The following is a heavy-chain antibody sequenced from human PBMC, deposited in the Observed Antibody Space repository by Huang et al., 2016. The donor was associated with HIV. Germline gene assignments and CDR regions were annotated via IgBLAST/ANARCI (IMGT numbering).Heavy chain of an antibody. CDR3: AKEEAGRFGAFDI. CDR1: GFDFRSHD. CDR2: IGYGRKNK. D-gene: IGHD3-10*01. J-gene: IGHJ3*02. Sequence: QLQLVESGGGVVQPGGSLRLSCVASGFDFRSHDMHWVRQAPGKGLELITFIGYGRKNKHYGDSVTGRFTISRDNSKNTLYLQMNSLRPEDTTVYYCAKEEAGRFGAFDIWGQGTMVTVSS. V-gene: IGHV3-30*02.